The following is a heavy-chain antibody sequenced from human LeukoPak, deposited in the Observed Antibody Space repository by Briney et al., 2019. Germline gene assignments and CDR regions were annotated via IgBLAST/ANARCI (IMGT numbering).Heavy chain of an antibody. CDR2: ISSSSSYI. CDR3: ARDLGSSSFIGY. J-gene: IGHJ4*02. Sequence: GGSLRLSCAASGFTFSSYAMSWVRQAPGKGLEWVSSISSSSSYIYYADSVKGRFTISRDNAKNSLYLQMNSLRAEDTAVYYCARDLGSSSFIGYWGQGTLVTVSS. V-gene: IGHV3-21*01. D-gene: IGHD6-13*01. CDR1: GFTFSSYA.